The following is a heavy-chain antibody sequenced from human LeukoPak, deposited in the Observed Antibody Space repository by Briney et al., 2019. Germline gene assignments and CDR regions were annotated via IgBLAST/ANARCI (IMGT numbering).Heavy chain of an antibody. D-gene: IGHD3-22*01. CDR3: SRVYNYDTRGYPYHLDY. Sequence: GGSLRLSCTTSGFTFGDYAMSWVRQAPGKGLEWVGFIRSKTYGGTTEYAASVKGRFTILRDDSKSIAYLQMNSLKTEDTAVYYCSRVYNYDTRGYPYHLDYWGQGTLVTVSS. V-gene: IGHV3-49*04. CDR1: GFTFGDYA. CDR2: IRSKTYGGTT. J-gene: IGHJ4*02.